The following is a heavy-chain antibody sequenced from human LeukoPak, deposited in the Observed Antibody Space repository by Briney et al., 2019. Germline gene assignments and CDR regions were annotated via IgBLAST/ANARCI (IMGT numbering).Heavy chain of an antibody. CDR1: GYTFTSYG. J-gene: IGHJ6*03. CDR3: ARTTEGYCSSTRCYGFDYYYYMDV. D-gene: IGHD2-2*01. V-gene: IGHV1-8*02. CDR2: MNPNSGNT. Sequence: ASVKVSCKASGYTFTSYGINWVRQATGQGLEWMGWMNPNSGNTGYAQKFQGRVTMTRNTSISTAYMELSSLRSEDTAVYYCARTTEGYCSSTRCYGFDYYYYMDVWGKGTTVTISS.